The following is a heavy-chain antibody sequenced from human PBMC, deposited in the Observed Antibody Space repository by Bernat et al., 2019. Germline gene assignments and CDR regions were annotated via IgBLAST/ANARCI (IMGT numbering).Heavy chain of an antibody. Sequence: QVQLVQSGAEVKKPGASVKVSCKASGYTFTSYAMHWVRQAPGQRLEWMGWINAGNGNTKYSQKFQGRVAITRDTSASTAYMELSSLRSEDTAVYYCARDNIAVGGGFDYWGQGTLVTVSS. J-gene: IGHJ4*02. CDR2: INAGNGNT. D-gene: IGHD6-19*01. CDR1: GYTFTSYA. CDR3: ARDNIAVGGGFDY. V-gene: IGHV1-3*01.